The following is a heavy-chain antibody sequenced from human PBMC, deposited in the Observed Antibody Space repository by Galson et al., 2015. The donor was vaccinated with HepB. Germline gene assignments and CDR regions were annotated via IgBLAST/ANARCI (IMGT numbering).Heavy chain of an antibody. J-gene: IGHJ3*02. CDR1: GYSFTSYW. Sequence: QSGAEVKKPGESLRISCKGSGYSFTSYWISWVRQVPGKGLEWMGRIDPSDSYTNYSPSFQGHVTISADKSISTAYLQWSSLKASDTAMYYCARHLDQRYYYDSSGYSALDAFDIWGQGTMVTVSS. CDR2: IDPSDSYT. V-gene: IGHV5-10-1*01. CDR3: ARHLDQRYYYDSSGYSALDAFDI. D-gene: IGHD3-22*01.